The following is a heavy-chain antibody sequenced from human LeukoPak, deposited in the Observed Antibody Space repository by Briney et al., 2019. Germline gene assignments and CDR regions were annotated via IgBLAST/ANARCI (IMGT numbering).Heavy chain of an antibody. V-gene: IGHV3-64*04. D-gene: IGHD2-2*01. CDR3: AKDHCSSTSCYSGLDY. CDR1: GFTFSSYA. Sequence: GGSLRLSCAASGFTFSSYAMHWVRQAPGKGLEYVSAISSNGGSTYYANSVKGRFTISRDNSRNTLYLQMNSLRAEDTAVYYCAKDHCSSTSCYSGLDYWGQGTLVTVSS. CDR2: ISSNGGST. J-gene: IGHJ4*02.